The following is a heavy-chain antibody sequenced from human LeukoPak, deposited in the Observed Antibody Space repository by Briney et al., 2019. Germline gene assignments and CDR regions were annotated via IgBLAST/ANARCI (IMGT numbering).Heavy chain of an antibody. D-gene: IGHD3-3*01. CDR2: INHNGSEK. Sequence: PRGSLRLSSVASGFTFIISWMCSGRPAPPAGGRWGCTINHNGSEKYYVDSVKGRFTISRDNAKNSLYLQMNSLRAEDTAVYYCASQTYYYFWSGYYYYYMDVWGKGTTVTVSS. CDR3: ASQTYYYFWSGYYYYYMDV. J-gene: IGHJ6*03. V-gene: IGHV3-7*01. CDR1: GFTFIISW.